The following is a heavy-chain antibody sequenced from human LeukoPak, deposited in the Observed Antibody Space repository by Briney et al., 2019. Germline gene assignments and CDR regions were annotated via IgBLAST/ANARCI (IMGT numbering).Heavy chain of an antibody. D-gene: IGHD6-19*01. CDR2: IWDDGSNK. Sequence: GGSLRLSCAASRFSFLSHGMHWVRQAQGKGLEWEAVIWDDGSNKNYADSVKGRFTISRDNSKNTLYLQMNSLRAEDTAVYFCARVSYSSGWYSDYWGRGTLVTVSS. CDR1: RFSFLSHG. J-gene: IGHJ4*02. V-gene: IGHV3-33*01. CDR3: ARVSYSSGWYSDY.